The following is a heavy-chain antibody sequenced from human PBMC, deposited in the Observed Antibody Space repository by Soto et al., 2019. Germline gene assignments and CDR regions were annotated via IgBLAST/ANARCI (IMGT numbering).Heavy chain of an antibody. Sequence: ASVKVSCKASGYTFTSYDINWVRQATGQGLEWMGWMNPNSGNTGYAQKFQGRVTMTRNTSISTAYMELSSLRSEDTAVYYCARSGVYCISTSCYGPRGNWFDPWGQGTLVTVSS. CDR3: ARSGVYCISTSCYGPRGNWFDP. CDR2: MNPNSGNT. D-gene: IGHD2-2*01. V-gene: IGHV1-8*01. CDR1: GYTFTSYD. J-gene: IGHJ5*02.